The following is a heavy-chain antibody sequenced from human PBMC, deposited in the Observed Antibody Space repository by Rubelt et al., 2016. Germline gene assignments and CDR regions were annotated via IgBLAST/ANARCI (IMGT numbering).Heavy chain of an antibody. J-gene: IGHJ4*02. CDR3: VRGYLSNSCEQ. D-gene: IGHD2-21*01. CDR2: ISGDSGTI. Sequence: LVQPGESLRLSCEGSGFTFSSYGMDWVRQVPGKGLEWISYISGDSGTIYYADSVRGRFTISRDNVRNSLYLQMTRLRAEDTAVYYCVRGYLSNSCEQWGQGTLVTASS. V-gene: IGHV3-48*04. CDR1: GFTFSSYG.